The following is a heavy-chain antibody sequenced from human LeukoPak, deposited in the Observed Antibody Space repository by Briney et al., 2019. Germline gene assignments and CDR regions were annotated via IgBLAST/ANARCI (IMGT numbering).Heavy chain of an antibody. CDR1: GFTFSNYW. V-gene: IGHV3-7*01. J-gene: IGHJ4*02. CDR2: IKEDGSQR. D-gene: IGHD3-22*01. CDR3: ARDSSGLY. Sequence: PGGSLRLSCAASGFTFSNYWMSWVRQAPGKGLEWVANIKEDGSQRYYVDSVKGRFTISRDNAKGSLCLQMNSLRAEDTAVYYCARDSSGLYWGQGTLVTVSS.